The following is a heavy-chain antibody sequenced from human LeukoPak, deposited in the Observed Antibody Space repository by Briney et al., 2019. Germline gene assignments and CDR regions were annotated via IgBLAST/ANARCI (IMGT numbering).Heavy chain of an antibody. CDR3: ARDIGGVVGNAFDI. D-gene: IGHD2-2*01. J-gene: IGHJ3*02. V-gene: IGHV4-38-2*02. Sequence: SETLSLTCTVSGYSISSGFHWGWIRQPPGKGLEWIGNFYYTGITNYNPSLKSRVTISVDKSKNQFSLKLSSVTAADTAVYYCARDIGGVVGNAFDIWGQGTMVTVSS. CDR1: GYSISSGFH. CDR2: FYYTGIT.